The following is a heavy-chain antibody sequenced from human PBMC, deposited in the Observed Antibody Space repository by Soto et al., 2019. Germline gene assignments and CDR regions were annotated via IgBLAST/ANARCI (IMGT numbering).Heavy chain of an antibody. D-gene: IGHD2-15*01. CDR1: GYTFTGYY. J-gene: IGHJ4*02. CDR2: INPNSGGT. CDR3: ASGYGSGGSCYFDY. Sequence: ASVNVSCTASGYTFTGYYMHWVRQAPGQGLEWMGWINPNSGGTNYAQKFQGWVTMTRDTSISTAYMELSRLRSDDTAVYYCASGYGSGGSCYFDYWGQGTLVTV. V-gene: IGHV1-2*04.